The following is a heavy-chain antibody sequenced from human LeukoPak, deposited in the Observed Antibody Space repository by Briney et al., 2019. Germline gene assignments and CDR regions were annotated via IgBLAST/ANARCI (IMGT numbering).Heavy chain of an antibody. V-gene: IGHV3-30*04. CDR3: ARDPLNQVPYYDSGSYSYYFYGMDV. D-gene: IGHD3-10*01. CDR2: ISYDGNKK. Sequence: PGGSLRLSCAASGFTFSSYAMHWVRQAPGKGLEWVALISYDGNKKSYADSVKGRFTISRDNSKNTLYLQMNSLRAEDTAVYYCARDPLNQVPYYDSGSYSYYFYGMDVWGQGTTVTVSS. J-gene: IGHJ6*02. CDR1: GFTFSSYA.